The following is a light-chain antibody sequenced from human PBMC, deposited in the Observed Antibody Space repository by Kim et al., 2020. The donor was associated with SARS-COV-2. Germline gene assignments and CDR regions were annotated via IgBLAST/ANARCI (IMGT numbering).Light chain of an antibody. CDR3: CSTSNTLDYV. Sequence: GQSITISCSATSGDIGNSNSVSWYQQHSGEAPRLIIYDVRDRPSGVSARFSGSKSANMASLTISGLRSEDEADYYCCSTSNTLDYVFGSGTNVTVL. CDR2: DVR. CDR1: SGDIGNSNS. V-gene: IGLV2-14*03. J-gene: IGLJ1*01.